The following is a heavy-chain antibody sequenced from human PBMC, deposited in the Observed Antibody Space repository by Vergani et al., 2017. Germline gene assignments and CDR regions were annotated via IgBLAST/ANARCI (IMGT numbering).Heavy chain of an antibody. CDR1: DYTFTNYG. V-gene: IGHV1-18*01. J-gene: IGHJ4*02. D-gene: IGHD6-19*01. CDR2: ISAYNGDT. CDR3: ARARAGRQWLAASGFDS. Sequence: QVQLVQSGAEVKKPGASVKVSCKASDYTFTNYGISWVRQAPGQGLEWMGWISAYNGDTNYAQKLHGRVTMTTDASTSTAYMERRSLRSDDTAVYYCARARAGRQWLAASGFDSWGQGTLVTVSS.